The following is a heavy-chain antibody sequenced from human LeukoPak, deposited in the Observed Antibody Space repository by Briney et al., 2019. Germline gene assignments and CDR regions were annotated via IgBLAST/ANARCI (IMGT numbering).Heavy chain of an antibody. V-gene: IGHV4-34*01. CDR2: INHSGST. CDR1: GGSFSGYY. CDR3: ARSAGIQLWLPTYYFDH. J-gene: IGHJ4*02. D-gene: IGHD5-18*01. Sequence: PSETLSLTCAVYGGSFSGYYWSWIRQPPGKGLEWIGEINHSGSTNYNPSLKSRVTISVDTSKNQFTLKLSSVTAADTAVYYCARSAGIQLWLPTYYFDHWGQGTLVTVSS.